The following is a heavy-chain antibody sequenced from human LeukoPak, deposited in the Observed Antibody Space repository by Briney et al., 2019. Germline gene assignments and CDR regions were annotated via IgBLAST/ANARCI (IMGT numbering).Heavy chain of an antibody. CDR1: GFTVSNC. CDR3: TRDPSDDDRSDY. Sequence: PGGSLRLSCAASGFTVSNCMSWVRQAPGKGLQWVSVIYADGSTYYADSVKGRFTISRDISKNTLYLQVNRLRAEDTAVYYCTRDPSDDDRSDYWGQGTLVTVSS. CDR2: IYADGST. D-gene: IGHD2-21*02. J-gene: IGHJ4*02. V-gene: IGHV3-66*02.